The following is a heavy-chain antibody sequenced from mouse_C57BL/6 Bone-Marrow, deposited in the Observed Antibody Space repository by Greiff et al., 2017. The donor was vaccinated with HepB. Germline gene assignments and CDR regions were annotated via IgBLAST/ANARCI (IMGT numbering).Heavy chain of an antibody. CDR3: AREAGTGDFDY. CDR2: IYPRSGNT. Sequence: VQLQESGAELARPGASVKLSCKASGYTFTSYGISWVKQRTGQGLEWIGEIYPRSGNTYYNEKFKGKATLTADKSSSTAYMELRSLTSEDSAVYFWAREAGTGDFDYWGQGTTLTVSS. J-gene: IGHJ2*01. V-gene: IGHV1-81*01. CDR1: GYTFTSYG. D-gene: IGHD4-1*01.